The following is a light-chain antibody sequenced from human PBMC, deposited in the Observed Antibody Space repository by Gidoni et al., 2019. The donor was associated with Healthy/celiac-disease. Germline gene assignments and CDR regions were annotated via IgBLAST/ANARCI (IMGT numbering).Light chain of an antibody. CDR3: CSYAGSTPYV. J-gene: IGLJ1*01. CDR2: EVS. Sequence: QSALTQPASVSGSPGQPITISCTGTSSDVGSYNLVSWYQQHPGKAPKVMIDEVSTRPSGVSNRFSGSKSGNTASLTISGLQAEDEADYYCCSYAGSTPYVFGTGTKVTVL. V-gene: IGLV2-23*02. CDR1: SSDVGSYNL.